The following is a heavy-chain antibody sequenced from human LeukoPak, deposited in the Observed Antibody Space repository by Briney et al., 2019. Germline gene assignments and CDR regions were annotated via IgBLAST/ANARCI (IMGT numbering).Heavy chain of an antibody. CDR3: ARDRPQWVPEGYFDY. Sequence: PGRSLRLSCAAPGFTFSSYGMHWVRQAPGKGLEWVAVIWYDGSNKYYADSVKGRFTISRDNSKNTLYLQMNSLRAEDTAVYYCARDRPQWVPEGYFDYWGQGTLVTVSS. V-gene: IGHV3-33*01. J-gene: IGHJ4*02. D-gene: IGHD1-26*01. CDR2: IWYDGSNK. CDR1: GFTFSSYG.